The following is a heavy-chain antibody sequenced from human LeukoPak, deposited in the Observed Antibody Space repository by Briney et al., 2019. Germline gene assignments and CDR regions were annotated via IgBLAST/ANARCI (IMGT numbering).Heavy chain of an antibody. CDR1: GGSISGGNW. V-gene: IGHV4-4*02. D-gene: IGHD6-19*01. CDR2: IFHNGNT. J-gene: IGHJ6*02. CDR3: ASPSSPEYSSGLAGWFGMDV. Sequence: SGTLSLTCAVSGGSISGGNWWSWVRQPPGKGLEWIGEIFHNGNTNYNPSLKSRVTISVDTSKNQFSLKLSSVTAADTAVYYCASPSSPEYSSGLAGWFGMDVWGQGTTVTVSS.